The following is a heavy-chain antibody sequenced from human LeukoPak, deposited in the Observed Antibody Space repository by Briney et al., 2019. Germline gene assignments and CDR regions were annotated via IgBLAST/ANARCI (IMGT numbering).Heavy chain of an antibody. Sequence: GGSLRLSCAASGFTFSSYGRQWVRQAPGKGLEGGAVIWYDGSNKYYADSVRGRITISRDNSKNTLYLQMNSLRAEDTAVYYCASDRSVDTAFDYWGQGTLVTVSS. J-gene: IGHJ4*02. D-gene: IGHD5-18*01. V-gene: IGHV3-33*01. CDR2: IWYDGSNK. CDR3: ASDRSVDTAFDY. CDR1: GFTFSSYG.